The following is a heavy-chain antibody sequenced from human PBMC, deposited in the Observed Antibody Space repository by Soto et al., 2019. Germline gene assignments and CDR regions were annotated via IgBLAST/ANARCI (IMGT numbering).Heavy chain of an antibody. D-gene: IGHD3-3*01. V-gene: IGHV2-5*02. Sequence: QITLNESGPTVVRPTETLTLTRRFSGVSLTTSGVGVGWIRQSPGKAPEWLALIYWDDDKRYSASLKSRLTITKDTSKNQVVLTVSDLDPTDTATYYCAHRVLRTVFGLVTTTAIYFDFWGQGTPVAVSS. J-gene: IGHJ4*02. CDR1: GVSLTTSGVG. CDR2: IYWDDDK. CDR3: AHRVLRTVFGLVTTTAIYFDF.